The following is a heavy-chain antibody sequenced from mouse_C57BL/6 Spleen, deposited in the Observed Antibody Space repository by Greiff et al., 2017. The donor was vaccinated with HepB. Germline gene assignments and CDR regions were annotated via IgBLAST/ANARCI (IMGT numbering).Heavy chain of an antibody. D-gene: IGHD2-3*01. CDR2: ISSGSSTI. Sequence: DVKLVESGGGLVKPGGSLKLSCAASGFTFSDYGMHWVRQAPEKGLEWVAYISSGSSTIYYADTVKGRFTISRDNAKNTLFLQMTSLRSEGTAMYYCARRDGYWYFDVWGTGTTVTVSS. CDR3: ARRDGYWYFDV. V-gene: IGHV5-17*01. J-gene: IGHJ1*03. CDR1: GFTFSDYG.